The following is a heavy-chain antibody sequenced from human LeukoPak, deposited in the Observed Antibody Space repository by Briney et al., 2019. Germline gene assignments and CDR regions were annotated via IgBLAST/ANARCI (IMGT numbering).Heavy chain of an antibody. D-gene: IGHD3-9*01. CDR2: MYYSVST. J-gene: IGHJ4*02. CDR1: GGSVCSYY. CDR3: ARGGVCARSVLTGYYNFEY. V-gene: IGHV4-59*02. Sequence: SETLSLTCTVSGGSVCSYYWTWIRQPPGKGLEWIGYMYYSVSTNYHPSLKSRLSISVDTSKNQFSLHLSSVTAADTAVYYCARGGVCARSVLTGYYNFEYWGQGTLVTVSS.